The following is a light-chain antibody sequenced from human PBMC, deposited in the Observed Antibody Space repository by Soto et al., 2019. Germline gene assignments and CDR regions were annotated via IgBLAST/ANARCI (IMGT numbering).Light chain of an antibody. CDR2: AAS. V-gene: IGKV1-9*01. CDR3: QQLNTYPRGT. CDR1: QGISRY. J-gene: IGKJ1*01. Sequence: DIPLTQSPSFLSASVGDRVTITCRASQGISRYLAWYQQKPGKAPKLLIYAASTLRSGVPSQFSGSGSGTEFTLTISNLQPEDFATYYCQQLNTYPRGTFGQGTKVEIK.